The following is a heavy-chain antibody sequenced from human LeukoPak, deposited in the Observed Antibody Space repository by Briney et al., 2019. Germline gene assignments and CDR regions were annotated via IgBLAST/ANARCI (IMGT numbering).Heavy chain of an antibody. J-gene: IGHJ4*02. CDR3: AKDGSGATRGYFDY. CDR1: GFTFSSYS. Sequence: GGSLRLSCAASGFTFSSYSMNWVRQAPGKGLEWVSYISSSSSTIYYADSVKGRFTISRDNAKNSLYLQMNSLRAEDTAVYYCAKDGSGATRGYFDYWGQGTLVTVSS. CDR2: ISSSSSTI. V-gene: IGHV3-48*01. D-gene: IGHD6-13*01.